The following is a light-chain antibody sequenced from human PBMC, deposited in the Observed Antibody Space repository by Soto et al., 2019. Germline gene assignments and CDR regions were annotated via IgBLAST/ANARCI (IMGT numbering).Light chain of an antibody. Sequence: QSFLTNPASMSWSTGQSGTISCTGTSSDGGGYNYVSWYQQHPGKAPKLIIYEVSNRPSAVSNRFSGSKSGNTASFTISGLQAEDEADYYCSSDTSSSPYVYRTAPKVTVL. J-gene: IGLJ1*01. CDR1: SSDGGGYNY. CDR3: SSDTSSSPYV. CDR2: EVS. V-gene: IGLV2-14*01.